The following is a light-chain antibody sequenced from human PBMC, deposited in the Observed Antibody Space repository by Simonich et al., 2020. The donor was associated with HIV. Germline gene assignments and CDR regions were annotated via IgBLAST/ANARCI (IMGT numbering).Light chain of an antibody. V-gene: IGLV2-14*01. Sequence: QSALTQPPSASGSPGQSVTISCTGTSSDVGGYNYVSWYQQHPGKAPKLMIYDVSNRPSGGSNRFSGSKSGNTASLTISGLQAEDEADYYCSSYTSSSTLVFGGGTKLTVL. J-gene: IGLJ2*01. CDR1: SSDVGGYNY. CDR2: DVS. CDR3: SSYTSSSTLV.